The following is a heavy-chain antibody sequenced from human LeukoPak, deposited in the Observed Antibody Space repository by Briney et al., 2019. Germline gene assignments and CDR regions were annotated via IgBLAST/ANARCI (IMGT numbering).Heavy chain of an antibody. J-gene: IGHJ3*01. Sequence: PGGSLRLSYAASGFAFSSHAMTWVRQAPGKGLEWVSSISGSAEKTYYADSVKGRFTISRDSSQKILNLQMNNLRVEDTAIYYCARGSTYDFWSGDALDVWGQGTMVTVAS. CDR1: GFAFSSHA. D-gene: IGHD3-3*01. CDR3: ARGSTYDFWSGDALDV. V-gene: IGHV3-23*01. CDR2: ISGSAEKT.